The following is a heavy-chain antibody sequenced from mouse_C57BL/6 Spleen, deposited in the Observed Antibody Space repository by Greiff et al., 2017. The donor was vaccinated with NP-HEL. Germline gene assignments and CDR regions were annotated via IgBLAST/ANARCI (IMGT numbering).Heavy chain of an antibody. CDR2: IDPSDSYT. CDR1: GYTFTSYW. V-gene: IGHV1-50*01. Sequence: VQLQQPGAELVKPGASVKLSCKASGYTFTSYWMQWVKQRPGQGLEWIGEIDPSDSYTNYNQKFKGKATLTVDTSSSTAYMQLSSLTSEDSAVYYCYYNFDYWGQGTTLTVSS. CDR3: YYNFDY. J-gene: IGHJ2*01. D-gene: IGHD2-12*01.